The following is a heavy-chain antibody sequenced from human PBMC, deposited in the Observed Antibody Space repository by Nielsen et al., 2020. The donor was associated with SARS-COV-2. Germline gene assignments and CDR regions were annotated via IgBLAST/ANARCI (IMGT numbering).Heavy chain of an antibody. V-gene: IGHV3-23*01. CDR2: ISGSGGST. CDR1: GFTFSSYA. D-gene: IGHD3-22*01. J-gene: IGHJ3*02. Sequence: GESLKISCAASGFTFSSYAMSWVRQAPGKGLEWVSAISGSGGSTYYADSVKGRFTISRDNSKNTLYLQMNSLRAEDTAVYYCAKSPYDSSGYSDAFDIWGQGTMVTVSS. CDR3: AKSPYDSSGYSDAFDI.